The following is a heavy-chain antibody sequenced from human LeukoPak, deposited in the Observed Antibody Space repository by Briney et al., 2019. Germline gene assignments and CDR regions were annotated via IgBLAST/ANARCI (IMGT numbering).Heavy chain of an antibody. Sequence: SVNVSCKASGGTFSSYAISWVRQAPGQGLEWMGGIIPIFGTANYAQKFQGRVTITADESTSTAYMELSSLRSEDTAVYYCAKDDSSGYYPSAEYFQHWGQGTLVTVSS. J-gene: IGHJ1*01. CDR3: AKDDSSGYYPSAEYFQH. V-gene: IGHV1-69*13. CDR1: GGTFSSYA. D-gene: IGHD3-22*01. CDR2: IIPIFGTA.